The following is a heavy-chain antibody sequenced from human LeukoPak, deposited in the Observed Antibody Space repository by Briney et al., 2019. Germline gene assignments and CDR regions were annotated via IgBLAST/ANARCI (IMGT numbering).Heavy chain of an antibody. V-gene: IGHV1-8*03. CDR3: ARSFIVGATAYY. J-gene: IGHJ4*02. CDR1: GYTFTSYD. Sequence: ASVKVSCKASGYTFTSYDINWVRQATGQGLEWMGWMNPNSGNTGYAQKFQGRVTITRNTSISTAYMELSSLRSEDTAVYYCARSFIVGATAYYWGQGTLVTVSS. D-gene: IGHD1-26*01. CDR2: MNPNSGNT.